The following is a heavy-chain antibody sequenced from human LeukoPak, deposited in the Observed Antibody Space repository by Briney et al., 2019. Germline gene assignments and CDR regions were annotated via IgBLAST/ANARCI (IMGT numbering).Heavy chain of an antibody. CDR3: ARQVIAAAGIGVGDDY. Sequence: PSETLSLTCTVSGGSMSSYYWSWIRQLPGKGLEWIGYIYYSGSTNYNPSLKSRVTISVDTSKNQFSLKLSSVTAADTAVYYCARQVIAAAGIGVGDDYWGQGTLVTVSS. D-gene: IGHD6-13*01. V-gene: IGHV4-59*08. CDR2: IYYSGST. CDR1: GGSMSSYY. J-gene: IGHJ4*02.